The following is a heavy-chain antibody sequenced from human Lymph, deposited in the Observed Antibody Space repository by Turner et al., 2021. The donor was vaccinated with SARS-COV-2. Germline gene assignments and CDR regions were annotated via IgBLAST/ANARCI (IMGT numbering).Heavy chain of an antibody. CDR2: INHSGST. Sequence: QLQLQQWGAGLLKPSETLSLACAANGGSFSGYYWSWIRQPPGKGPEWIGEINHSGSTNYNPSLKSRVTISVVTSKNQYSLKLSSVTAADTAVYYCAGGGVDTAMVRYYYYGMDVWGQGTTVTVSS. D-gene: IGHD5-18*01. CDR1: GGSFSGYY. J-gene: IGHJ6*02. V-gene: IGHV4-34*01. CDR3: AGGGVDTAMVRYYYYGMDV.